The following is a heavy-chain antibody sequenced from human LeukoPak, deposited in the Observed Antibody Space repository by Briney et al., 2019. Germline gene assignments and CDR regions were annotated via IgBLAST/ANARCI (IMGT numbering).Heavy chain of an antibody. CDR3: ARGGGAYYDFWSGYYPLDY. CDR2: IYYSGST. D-gene: IGHD3-3*01. J-gene: IGHJ4*02. CDR1: GGSISSYY. Sequence: PSETLSLTCTVSGGSISSYYWSWIRQPPGKGLEWIGYIYYSGSTNYNPSLKSRVTISVDTSKNQFSLKLSSVTAADTAVYYCARGGGAYYDFWSGYYPLDYWGQGTLVTVSP. V-gene: IGHV4-59*01.